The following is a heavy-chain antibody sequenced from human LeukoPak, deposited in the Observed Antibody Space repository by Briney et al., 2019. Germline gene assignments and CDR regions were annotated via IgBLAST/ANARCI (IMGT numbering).Heavy chain of an antibody. J-gene: IGHJ4*02. CDR2: IYVGGST. CDR3: TRAALNDYAAN. D-gene: IGHD4-17*01. CDR1: GFTVSNSY. Sequence: GGSLRLSCAASGFTVSNSYMSWVRQAPGKGLEWVSMIYVGGSTFYAGSVKGRFTISRGNSKNTLYLQMGSLRAEDTAIYYCTRAALNDYAANWGQGSLVTVSS. V-gene: IGHV3-53*01.